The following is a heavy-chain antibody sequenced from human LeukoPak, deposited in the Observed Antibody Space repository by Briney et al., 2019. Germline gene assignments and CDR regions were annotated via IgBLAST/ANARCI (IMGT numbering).Heavy chain of an antibody. D-gene: IGHD6-13*01. V-gene: IGHV3-74*01. J-gene: IGHJ4*02. CDR2: INSDGSTT. CDR3: ARRQYRSSWYYFDY. Sequence: PGGSLRLSCAASGFSLSSYWMHWVRQAPGKGLVWVSRINSDGSTTNYADSVEGRFTISRDNAKNTLYLQMNSLRAEDTAVYYCARRQYRSSWYYFDYWGQGTLVTVSS. CDR1: GFSLSSYW.